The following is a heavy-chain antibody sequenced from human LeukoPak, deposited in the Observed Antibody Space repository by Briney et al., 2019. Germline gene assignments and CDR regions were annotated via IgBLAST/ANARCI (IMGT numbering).Heavy chain of an antibody. D-gene: IGHD3-16*01. CDR2: INHSGST. CDR3: ASGPTRSGEPFDY. CDR1: GGSFSGYY. Sequence: SETLSLTCAVYGGSFSGYYWSWIRQPPGKGLEWIGEINHSGSTNYNPSLKSRVTISVDTSKNQFSLKLSSVTAADTAVYYCASGPTRSGEPFDYWGQGTLVTVSS. V-gene: IGHV4-34*01. J-gene: IGHJ4*02.